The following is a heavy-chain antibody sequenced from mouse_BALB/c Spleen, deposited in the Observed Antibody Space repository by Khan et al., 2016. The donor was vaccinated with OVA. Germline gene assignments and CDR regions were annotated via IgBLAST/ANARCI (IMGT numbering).Heavy chain of an antibody. J-gene: IGHJ3*01. CDR2: INPSNGYT. CDR3: ARGGAYYRSDGWFSY. V-gene: IGHV1-4*01. CDR1: GYTFTTYT. D-gene: IGHD2-14*01. Sequence: VQLQQSGAELARPGASVKMSCKASGYTFTTYTMHWVKQRPGQGLEWIGYINPSNGYTNYNQKFKDKSTLTADKSSSTAYMQLSSLTSDYSAVXYCARGGAYYRSDGWFSYWGQGTLVTVSA.